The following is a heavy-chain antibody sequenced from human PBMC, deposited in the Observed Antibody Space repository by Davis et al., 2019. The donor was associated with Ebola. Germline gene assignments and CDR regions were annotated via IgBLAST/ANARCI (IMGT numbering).Heavy chain of an antibody. J-gene: IGHJ6*02. CDR3: ARRMDV. CDR2: IKQDGSEK. V-gene: IGHV3-7*01. Sequence: PGGSLRLSFAASGFPFISYWMSWVRQAPGKGLEWVANIKQDGSEKYYVDSVKGRFTISRDNAKNSLYLQMNSLRAEDTAVYYCARRMDVWGQGTTVTVSS. CDR1: GFPFISYW.